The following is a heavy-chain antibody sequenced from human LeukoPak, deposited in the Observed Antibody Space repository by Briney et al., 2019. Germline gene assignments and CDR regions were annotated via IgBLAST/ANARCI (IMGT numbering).Heavy chain of an antibody. J-gene: IGHJ4*02. CDR3: ARSWRRDNYFDY. V-gene: IGHV3-23*01. CDR1: GFTFSNYA. D-gene: IGHD6-13*01. CDR2: IGGGPV. Sequence: PGGSLRLSCAASGFTFSNYAMTWVRQAPGKGLEWVSTIGGGPVYYADSVKGRFTISRDDSKNTLFLQMNSLRAEDTAVYYCARSWRRDNYFDYWGQGTLVTVSS.